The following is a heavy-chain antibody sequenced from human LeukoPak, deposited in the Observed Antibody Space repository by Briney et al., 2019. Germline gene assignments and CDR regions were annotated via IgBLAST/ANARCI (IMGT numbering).Heavy chain of an antibody. CDR3: AKAPMIVVVISAFDI. Sequence: GGSLRLSCAASGFPFSSYWMSWVRQAPGKGLEWVANIKQDGSEKYYVDSVKGRFTISRDSAKNSLYLQMNSLRAEDTAVYYCAKAPMIVVVISAFDIWGQGTMVTVSS. J-gene: IGHJ3*02. D-gene: IGHD3-22*01. CDR2: IKQDGSEK. V-gene: IGHV3-7*01. CDR1: GFPFSSYW.